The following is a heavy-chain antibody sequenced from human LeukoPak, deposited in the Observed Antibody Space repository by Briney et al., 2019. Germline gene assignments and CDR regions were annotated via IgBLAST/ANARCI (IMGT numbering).Heavy chain of an antibody. J-gene: IGHJ6*02. CDR2: IYYSGST. CDR3: ARDNIVVVPGEYYYYYYGMDV. D-gene: IGHD2-2*01. CDR1: GGSISSYY. Sequence: PSETLSLTCTVSGGSISSYYWSWIRQPPGKGLEWIGYIYYSGSTNYNPSLKSRVTISVDTSKNQFSLKLSSVTAADTAVYYCARDNIVVVPGEYYYYYYGMDVWGQGTTVTVSS. V-gene: IGHV4-59*01.